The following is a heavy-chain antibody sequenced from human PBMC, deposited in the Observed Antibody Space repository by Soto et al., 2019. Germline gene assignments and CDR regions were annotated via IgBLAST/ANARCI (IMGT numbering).Heavy chain of an antibody. CDR1: GGTFRTYA. D-gene: IGHD6-19*01. Sequence: QVQLLQSGAEVKKPGSSVRVSCEASGGTFRTYAISWVRQAPGQGLAWMGEIIPIFGTVNYAQKFQGRVTSTADESTTTVYMDLRSLRSEDTAVYYCAKGAVAGTPTSYYYYGMDVWGQGTTVTVSS. V-gene: IGHV1-69*12. CDR3: AKGAVAGTPTSYYYYGMDV. J-gene: IGHJ6*02. CDR2: IIPIFGTV.